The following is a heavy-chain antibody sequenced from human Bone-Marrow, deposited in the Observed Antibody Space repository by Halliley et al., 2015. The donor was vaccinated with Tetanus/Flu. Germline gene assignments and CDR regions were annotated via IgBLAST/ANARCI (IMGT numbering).Heavy chain of an antibody. CDR3: ARDRGRVAVAGFDY. V-gene: IGHV4-61*03. J-gene: IGHJ4*02. CDR2: VYSDGST. Sequence: EWIGYVYSDGSTNYNPPRKSRVSMSVDTSKKHFSLNLRSVTAADPAVYFCARDRGRVAVAGFDYWGQGMLVTVSS. D-gene: IGHD6-19*01.